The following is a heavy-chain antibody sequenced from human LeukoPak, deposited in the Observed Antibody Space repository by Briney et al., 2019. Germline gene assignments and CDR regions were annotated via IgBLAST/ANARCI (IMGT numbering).Heavy chain of an antibody. CDR3: AKDYYDSSGYYYSDY. CDR1: GFTFSSYA. Sequence: GGSLRLSCAASGFTFSSYAMSWVRQAPGKGLEWVSAISGSGGSTYYADSVKGRFTISRDNSKNTLYLQMNSLRAEDTAVYYCAKDYYDSSGYYYSDYWGQGTLVTVSS. J-gene: IGHJ4*02. CDR2: ISGSGGST. D-gene: IGHD3-22*01. V-gene: IGHV3-23*01.